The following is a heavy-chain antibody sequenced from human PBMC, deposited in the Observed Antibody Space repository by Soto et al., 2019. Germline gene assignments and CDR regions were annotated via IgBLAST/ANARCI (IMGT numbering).Heavy chain of an antibody. V-gene: IGHV4-59*01. J-gene: IGHJ4*02. Sequence: SETLSLTCTVSGGSISSYYWSWIRQPPGKGLEGIGDIYYSGSTNYNPSLKSRVTISVDTTNNQFSLKMSVVTAADTVVYYCARGDSSGFDYWGQGTLVTVSS. CDR3: ARGDSSGFDY. CDR1: GGSISSYY. CDR2: IYYSGST. D-gene: IGHD6-19*01.